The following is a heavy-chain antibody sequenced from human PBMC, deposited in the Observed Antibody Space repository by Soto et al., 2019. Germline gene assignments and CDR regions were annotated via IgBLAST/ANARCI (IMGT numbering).Heavy chain of an antibody. Sequence: SETLSLTCTVSGGSISSYYWSWIRQPPGKGQEWIGYIYYSGSTNYNPSLKSRVTISVDTSKNQFSLKLSSVTAAGTAVYFCSRSSGYCSGGSCYSYXXXYXGQGTXVTX. D-gene: IGHD2-15*01. J-gene: IGHJ4*02. CDR2: IYYSGST. V-gene: IGHV4-59*08. CDR1: GGSISSYY. CDR3: SRSSGYCSGGSCYSYXXXY.